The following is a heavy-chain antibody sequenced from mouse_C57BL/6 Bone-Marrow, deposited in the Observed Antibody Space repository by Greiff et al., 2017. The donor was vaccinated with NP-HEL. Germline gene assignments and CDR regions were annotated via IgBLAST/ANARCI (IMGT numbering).Heavy chain of an antibody. D-gene: IGHD3-1*01. CDR2: IDPSDSET. CDR1: GYTFTSYW. CDR3: ARGAMLLYIDN. Sequence: QVQLQQPGAELVRPGSSVKLSCKASGYTFTSYWMHWVKQRPIQGLEWIGNIDPSDSETHYNQKFKDKATLTVDKSSSTAYMQLSSLTSEDSAVYCSARGAMLLYIDNRGQSAPLTVSS. V-gene: IGHV1-52*01. J-gene: IGHJ2*01.